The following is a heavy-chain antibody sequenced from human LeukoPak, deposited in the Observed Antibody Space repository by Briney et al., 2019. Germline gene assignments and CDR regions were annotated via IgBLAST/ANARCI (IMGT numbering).Heavy chain of an antibody. CDR3: ATVTGMDAFDI. D-gene: IGHD1-20*01. CDR2: VSSSGSTI. V-gene: IGHV3-48*03. J-gene: IGHJ3*02. Sequence: PGGSLRLSCAASGFTFSSYEMNWVRQAPGKGLEWVSYVSSSGSTIYYADSVKGRFTISRDNAKNSLYLQMNSLRAEDTAVYYCATVTGMDAFDIWGQGTMVTVSS. CDR1: GFTFSSYE.